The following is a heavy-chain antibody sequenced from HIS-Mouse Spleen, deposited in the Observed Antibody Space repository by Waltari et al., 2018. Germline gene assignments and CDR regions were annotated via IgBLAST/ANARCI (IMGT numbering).Heavy chain of an antibody. CDR2: IYYRGGT. Sequence: QLQLQESGPGLVKPSETLSLTCTVSGGSISSSSYYWGWIRQPPGQGLEWIGSIYYRGGTYNNPSLKRRVTISVDTSKNQFSLDLSSVTAADTAVYYCAREIPYSSSWYDWYFDLWGRGTLVTVSS. CDR1: GGSISSSSYY. D-gene: IGHD6-13*01. V-gene: IGHV4-39*07. CDR3: AREIPYSSSWYDWYFDL. J-gene: IGHJ2*01.